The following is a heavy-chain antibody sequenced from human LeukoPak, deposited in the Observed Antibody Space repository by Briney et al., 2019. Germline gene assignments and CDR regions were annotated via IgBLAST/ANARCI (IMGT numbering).Heavy chain of an antibody. V-gene: IGHV1-18*01. Sequence: ASVKVSFKASGYTFTSYGISWVRQAPGQGLEWMGWISAYNGNTNYAQKLQGRVTMTTDTSTSTAYMELRSLRSDDTAVYYCARVPSSGYYYYYYGMDVWGQGTTVTVSS. CDR3: ARVPSSGYYYYYYGMDV. D-gene: IGHD3-22*01. J-gene: IGHJ6*02. CDR1: GYTFTSYG. CDR2: ISAYNGNT.